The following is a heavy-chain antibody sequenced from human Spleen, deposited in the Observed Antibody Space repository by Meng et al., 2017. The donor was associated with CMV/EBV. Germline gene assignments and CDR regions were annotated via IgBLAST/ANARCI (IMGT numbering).Heavy chain of an antibody. Sequence: GGPLRLSCAASGFSFRSYGIPWVRQAPGKGLEWVAFIQNDGAHEYYTDSVKGRFTISRDNSKNPVYLQMNSLRPEDTAVYYFAKDRGGSEFRGMDVWGQGTTVTVSS. CDR3: AKDRGGSEFRGMDV. V-gene: IGHV3-30*02. CDR1: GFSFRSYG. D-gene: IGHD6-19*01. CDR2: IQNDGAHE. J-gene: IGHJ6*02.